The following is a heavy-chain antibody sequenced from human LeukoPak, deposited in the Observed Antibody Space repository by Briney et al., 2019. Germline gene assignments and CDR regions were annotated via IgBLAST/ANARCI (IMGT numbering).Heavy chain of an antibody. CDR2: ISSSGSTI. CDR1: GFTFSSYE. J-gene: IGHJ4*02. Sequence: GGCLRLSCAASGFTFSSYEMNWVRQAPGKGLEWVSYISSSGSTIYYADSVKGRFTISRDNAKNSLYLQMNSLRAEDTAVYYCASGYDTAMVTDYWGQGTLVTVSS. V-gene: IGHV3-48*03. CDR3: ASGYDTAMVTDY. D-gene: IGHD5-18*01.